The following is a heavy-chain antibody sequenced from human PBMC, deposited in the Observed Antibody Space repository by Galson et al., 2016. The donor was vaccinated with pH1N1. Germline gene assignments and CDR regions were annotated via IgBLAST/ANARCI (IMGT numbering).Heavy chain of an antibody. CDR3: AKVRLEWELGGGWFDP. CDR2: ISGGDGSI. J-gene: IGHJ5*02. V-gene: IGHV3-23*01. D-gene: IGHD1-26*01. Sequence: SLRLSCAASGFKASGFTFSNYAMSWVRQAPGKGLEWVSTISGGDGSIYYADSVKGRFTISRDNSKNTLYLQMNSLRAEDTAIYYCAKVRLEWELGGGWFDPWGQGTLVTVSS. CDR1: GFTFSNYA.